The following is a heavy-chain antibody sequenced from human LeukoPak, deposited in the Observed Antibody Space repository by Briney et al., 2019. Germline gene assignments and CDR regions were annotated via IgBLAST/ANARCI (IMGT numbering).Heavy chain of an antibody. V-gene: IGHV3-23*01. CDR2: ISGSGGST. D-gene: IGHD3-22*01. Sequence: GGSLRLSCAASGFTFSSYAMSWVRQAPGKGLEWVSAISGSGGSTYYADFVKGRFTISRDNSKNTLYLQMNSLRAEDTAVYYCAKGGYYDSSGYSPFDYWGQGTLVTVSS. CDR1: GFTFSSYA. CDR3: AKGGYYDSSGYSPFDY. J-gene: IGHJ4*02.